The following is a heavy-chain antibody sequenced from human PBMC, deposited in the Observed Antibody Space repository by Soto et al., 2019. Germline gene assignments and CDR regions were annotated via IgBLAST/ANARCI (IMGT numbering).Heavy chain of an antibody. CDR2: ISSSDDYI. J-gene: IGHJ4*02. D-gene: IGHD4-17*01. Sequence: EVQLVESGGGLVKPGGSLRLSCAASGFTFTSYTMNWVRQAPGKGLEWVSCISSSDDYIYYADSVKGRFTISRDNAKNSLYLQMNSLRAEDTAVYYCARELTTVTYERDYWGQGTLVTVSS. CDR3: ARELTTVTYERDY. CDR1: GFTFTSYT. V-gene: IGHV3-21*01.